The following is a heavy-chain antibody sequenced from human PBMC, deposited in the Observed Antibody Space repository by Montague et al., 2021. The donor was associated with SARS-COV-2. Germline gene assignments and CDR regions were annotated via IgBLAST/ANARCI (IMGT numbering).Heavy chain of an antibody. Sequence: SLRLSCAASGFTFSTYAVSWVRQAPGKGLEWVSVIYGDGRGTYYAESVKGRSTISRDNSKSTLYLQMNSLRADDTAVYYCAKHTVYDLAELLSPLDHWGQGTLVTVSS. J-gene: IGHJ4*02. D-gene: IGHD3-10*01. V-gene: IGHV3-23*03. CDR1: GFTFSTYA. CDR3: AKHTVYDLAELLSPLDH. CDR2: IYGDGRGT.